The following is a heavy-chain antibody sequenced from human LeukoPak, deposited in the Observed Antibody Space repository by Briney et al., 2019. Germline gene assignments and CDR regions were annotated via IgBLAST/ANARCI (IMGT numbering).Heavy chain of an antibody. CDR2: IYYSGST. CDR3: AKTGGGSSSSRYFDL. Sequence: SETLSLTCTVSGGSISSYYWSWIRQPPGKGLEWIGYIYYSGSTNYNPSLKSRVTISVDTSKNQFSLKLSSVTAADTAVYYCAKTGGGSSSSRYFDLWGRGPLVIVSS. D-gene: IGHD6-6*01. CDR1: GGSISSYY. J-gene: IGHJ2*01. V-gene: IGHV4-59*01.